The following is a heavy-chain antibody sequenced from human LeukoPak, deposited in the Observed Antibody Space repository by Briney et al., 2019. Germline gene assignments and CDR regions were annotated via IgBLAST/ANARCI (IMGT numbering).Heavy chain of an antibody. CDR3: ARGDCSGGSCYLFDY. J-gene: IGHJ4*02. CDR2: INHSGST. Sequence: SETLSLTCAVYGGSFSGYYWSWVRQPPGKGLEWIGEINHSGSTNYNPSLKSRVTISVDTSKNQFSLKLSSVTAADTAVYYCARGDCSGGSCYLFDYWGQGALVTVSS. CDR1: GGSFSGYY. D-gene: IGHD2-15*01. V-gene: IGHV4-34*01.